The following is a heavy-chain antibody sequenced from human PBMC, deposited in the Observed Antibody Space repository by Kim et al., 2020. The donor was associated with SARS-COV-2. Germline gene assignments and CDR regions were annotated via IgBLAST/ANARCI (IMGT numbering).Heavy chain of an antibody. J-gene: IGHJ4*02. CDR3: AKAAFNDYIYLGDH. V-gene: IGHV3-23*01. Sequence: GGSLRLSCAASGFTFSSYAMSWVRQAPGKGLERVSGVSASGGRTYYADSVKGRFTVSRDNTRSTLYLKMNSLRAEDTALYYCAKAAFNDYIYLGDHWGQG. D-gene: IGHD4-4*01. CDR2: VSASGGRT. CDR1: GFTFSSYA.